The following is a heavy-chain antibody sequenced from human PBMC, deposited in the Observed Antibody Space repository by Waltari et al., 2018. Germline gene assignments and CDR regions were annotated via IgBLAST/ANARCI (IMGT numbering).Heavy chain of an antibody. J-gene: IGHJ4*02. CDR3: ARDPHYSNFDY. Sequence: EVHLVESGGGLVQPGGSLRLSCAASGFTFSTYWMTWVRQAPGKGVEWLANIKDDGSEKNYVDSVKGRFTISRDNAKNSLYLQMNSLRAEDTAVYYCARDPHYSNFDYWGQGTLVTVSS. CDR2: IKDDGSEK. D-gene: IGHD4-4*01. CDR1: GFTFSTYW. V-gene: IGHV3-7*01.